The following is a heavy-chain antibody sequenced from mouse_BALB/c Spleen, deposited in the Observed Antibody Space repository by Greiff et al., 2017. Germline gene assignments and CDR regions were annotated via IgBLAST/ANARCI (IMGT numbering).Heavy chain of an antibody. CDR2: IDPENGDT. Sequence: VQLQQSGAELVRSGASVKLSCTASGFNIKDYYMHWVKQRPEQGLEWIGWIDPENGDTEYAPKFQGKATMTADTSANTAYLQLSSLTSEDTAVYYCARDRYGNYIYAMDYWGQGTSVTVSS. CDR3: ARDRYGNYIYAMDY. D-gene: IGHD2-1*01. V-gene: IGHV14-4*02. J-gene: IGHJ4*01. CDR1: GFNIKDYY.